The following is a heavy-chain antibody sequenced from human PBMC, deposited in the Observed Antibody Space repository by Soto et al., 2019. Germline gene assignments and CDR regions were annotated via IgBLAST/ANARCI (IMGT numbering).Heavy chain of an antibody. CDR1: CYSLSKLS. CDR3: ANHGDFAAFDF. V-gene: IGHV1-24*01. CDR2: FDPEDGKT. Sequence: GXSVKVSCKVSCYSLSKLSMNWGRQAPGKGLEWMGGFDPEDGKTTYAQKFQGRVTLTEDTSTDTAYMDLSSLTSEDTAVYYCANHGDFAAFDFWGQGTRVTVYS. J-gene: IGHJ4*02.